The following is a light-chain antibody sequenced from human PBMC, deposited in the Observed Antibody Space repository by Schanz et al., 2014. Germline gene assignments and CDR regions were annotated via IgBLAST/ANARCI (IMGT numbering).Light chain of an antibody. Sequence: QSGLTQPASVSGSPGQSITISCTGSSSDVGGYNYVSWYQQHPGKAPKLLIFDVSKWPSGVPDRFSGSKSGNTASLTVSGLQAEDEADYYCTSYAGSKNLVVFGGGTKLTVL. CDR1: SSDVGGYNY. V-gene: IGLV2-8*01. J-gene: IGLJ2*01. CDR2: DVS. CDR3: TSYAGSKNLVV.